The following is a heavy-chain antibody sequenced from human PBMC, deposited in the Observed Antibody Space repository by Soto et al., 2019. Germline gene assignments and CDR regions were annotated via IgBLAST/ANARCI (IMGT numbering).Heavy chain of an antibody. J-gene: IGHJ4*02. CDR2: ISGSGGST. CDR3: AKDRVSGYSSSWYGY. V-gene: IGHV3-23*01. D-gene: IGHD6-13*01. Sequence: EVQLLESGGGLVQPGGSLRLSCAASGFTFSSYAMSWVRQAPGKGLEWVSAISGSGGSTYYADSVKGRFTIPRDNSKNTLYLQMNSLRAEDTAVYYCAKDRVSGYSSSWYGYWGQGTLVTVSS. CDR1: GFTFSSYA.